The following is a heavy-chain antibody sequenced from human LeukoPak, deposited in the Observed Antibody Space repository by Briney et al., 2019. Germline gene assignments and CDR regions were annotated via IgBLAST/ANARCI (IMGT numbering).Heavy chain of an antibody. V-gene: IGHV4-38-2*01. Sequence: SGTLCLTCAVSGYSISSGDYWGWIRQPPGKGLEWIGSIFESGITYYNPSLKSRVNMSVYTSKNQISLKLSSVTAAATAVYYCARASGSYGSGSYYYYGMDVWGKGTTVTVSS. D-gene: IGHD3-10*01. J-gene: IGHJ6*04. CDR1: GYSISSGDY. CDR3: ARASGSYGSGSYYYYGMDV. CDR2: IFESGIT.